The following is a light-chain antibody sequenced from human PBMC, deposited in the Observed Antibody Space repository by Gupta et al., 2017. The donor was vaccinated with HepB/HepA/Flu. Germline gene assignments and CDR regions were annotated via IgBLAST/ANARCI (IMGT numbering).Light chain of an antibody. V-gene: IGLV4-60*03. CDR1: SGHSRYI. J-gene: IGLJ2*01. CDR3: QTWERKTLI. Sequence: QPVLTQSSSASAPLGSSVKLTCTLSSGHSRYIIAWHQQQPGKAPRHLRKLEGSGSYKKGSGVPDLFYGSGSGAARSLTISPLQSEEEAEYYCQTWERKTLIFGGGTKMTVL. CDR2: LEGSGSY.